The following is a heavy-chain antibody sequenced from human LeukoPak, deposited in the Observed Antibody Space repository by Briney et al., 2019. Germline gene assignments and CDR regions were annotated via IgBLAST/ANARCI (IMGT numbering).Heavy chain of an antibody. CDR3: ARSLKGPGYYYMDV. CDR2: ISWNSGSI. Sequence: GRSLRLSCAASGFTFDDYAMHWVRQAPGKGLEWVSGISWNSGSIGYADSVKGRFTISRDNAKNSLYLQMNSLRAEDTAVYYCARSLKGPGYYYMDVWGKGTTVTVSS. V-gene: IGHV3-9*01. D-gene: IGHD3-10*01. J-gene: IGHJ6*03. CDR1: GFTFDDYA.